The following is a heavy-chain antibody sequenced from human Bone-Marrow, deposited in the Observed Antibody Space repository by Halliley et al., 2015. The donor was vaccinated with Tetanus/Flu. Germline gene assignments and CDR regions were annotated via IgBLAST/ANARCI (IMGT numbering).Heavy chain of an antibody. J-gene: IGHJ4*02. Sequence: KEDGTETHYVDSVKGRFTISRDNDKRSVDLQMNSLRVEDTAVYYCVRDLMFLAEPDFYDSSGHDHWGQGTLVTVSS. D-gene: IGHD3-22*01. V-gene: IGHV3-7*03. CDR2: KEDGTET. CDR3: VRDLMFLAEPDFYDSSGHDH.